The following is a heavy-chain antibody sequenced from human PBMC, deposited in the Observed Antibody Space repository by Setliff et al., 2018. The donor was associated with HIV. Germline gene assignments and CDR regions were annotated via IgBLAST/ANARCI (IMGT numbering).Heavy chain of an antibody. V-gene: IGHV4-39*01. CDR3: ARHPPYCSGGSCYRGRGYYFDY. J-gene: IGHJ4*02. D-gene: IGHD2-15*01. CDR1: GDSTSSISYY. Sequence: PSETLSLTCTVSGDSTSSISYYWGWIRQPPGKGLEWIGSIYYSGSTYYNPSLKSRVTISVDTSKNQFSLKLNSVTAADTATYYCARHPPYCSGGSCYRGRGYYFDYWGQGTQVTVSS. CDR2: IYYSGST.